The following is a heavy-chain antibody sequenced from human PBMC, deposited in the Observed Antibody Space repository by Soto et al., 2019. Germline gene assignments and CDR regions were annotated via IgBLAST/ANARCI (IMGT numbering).Heavy chain of an antibody. CDR1: GDTFTSYY. Sequence: APLNVSFRASGDTFTSYYMHLVRQAPGQGLEWMGIINPSGDTSYAQKFQGRVTMTRDTSTGTVYMELTSLRSEDTAVYFCEVTTGYWGQGTMVTSPQ. CDR3: EVTTGY. J-gene: IGHJ4*02. CDR2: INPSGDT. D-gene: IGHD3-9*01. V-gene: IGHV1-46*01.